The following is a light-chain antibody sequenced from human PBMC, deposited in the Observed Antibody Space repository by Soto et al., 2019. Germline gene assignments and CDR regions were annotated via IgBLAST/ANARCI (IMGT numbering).Light chain of an antibody. Sequence: QSVLTQPPSVSGAPGQRVTISCTGSSSNIGAGYDVHWYQQLPGTAPKLLIYNNNNRPSGVPDRFSGSKSGTSASLAITGLQAEDEADYYCQSYDSSLSGYVFGTGTKLTV. J-gene: IGLJ1*01. CDR2: NNN. V-gene: IGLV1-40*01. CDR1: SSNIGAGYD. CDR3: QSYDSSLSGYV.